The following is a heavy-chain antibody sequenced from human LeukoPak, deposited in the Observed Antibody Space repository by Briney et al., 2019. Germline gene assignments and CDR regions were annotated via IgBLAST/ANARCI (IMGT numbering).Heavy chain of an antibody. CDR2: ISYDGSNK. V-gene: IGHV3-30*04. Sequence: QPGGSLRLSCGASGFTFSSYAMHWVRQAPGKGLEWVAVISYDGSNKYYADSVKGRFTISRDNSKNTLYLQMNSLRAEDTAVYYCARGSPRRFGELFSWFDPWGQGTLVTVSS. CDR1: GFTFSSYA. CDR3: ARGSPRRFGELFSWFDP. D-gene: IGHD3-10*01. J-gene: IGHJ5*02.